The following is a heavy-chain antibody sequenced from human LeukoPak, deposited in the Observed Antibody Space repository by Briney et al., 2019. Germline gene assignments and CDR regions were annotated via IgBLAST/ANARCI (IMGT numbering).Heavy chain of an antibody. V-gene: IGHV4-39*07. CDR3: ARGDIVVVPAASYFDY. J-gene: IGHJ4*02. Sequence: PSETLSLTCTVSGGSISSSYYYWGWIRQPPGKGLEWIGNIYYSGSTYYNPSLKSRVTISVDTSKNQFSLKLSSVTAGDTAVYYCARGDIVVVPAASYFDYWGQGTLVTVSS. D-gene: IGHD2-2*01. CDR2: IYYSGST. CDR1: GGSISSSYYY.